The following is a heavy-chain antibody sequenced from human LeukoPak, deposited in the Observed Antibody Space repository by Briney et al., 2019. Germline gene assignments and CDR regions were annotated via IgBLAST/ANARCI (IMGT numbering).Heavy chain of an antibody. CDR2: VSGNGGGT. J-gene: IGHJ4*02. CDR3: AKGGTFSDY. Sequence: GGSLRLSCAASGFNFKTYAMTWVLQAPGKGLEWVSAVSGNGGGTYYADSVKGRFTISRDNSKNTLYLQMNILRAEDTALYYCAKGGTFSDYWGQGTLVTVSS. V-gene: IGHV3-23*01. CDR1: GFNFKTYA.